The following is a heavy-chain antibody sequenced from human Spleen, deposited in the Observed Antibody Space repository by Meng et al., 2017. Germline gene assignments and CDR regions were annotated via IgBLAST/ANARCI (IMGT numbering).Heavy chain of an antibody. CDR1: GYTFTGYY. CDR2: MNPKSGGT. V-gene: IGHV1-2*02. CDR3: ARDEDISAAGKLFGDY. J-gene: IGHJ4*02. D-gene: IGHD6-25*01. Sequence: ASVKVSCKASGYTFTGYYIHWVRQAPGQGLEWMGWMNPKSGGTHYAQKFQGGVTMTRDTSIATAYMELSRLRSDDTAMYYCARDEDISAAGKLFGDYWGQGTLVTVSS.